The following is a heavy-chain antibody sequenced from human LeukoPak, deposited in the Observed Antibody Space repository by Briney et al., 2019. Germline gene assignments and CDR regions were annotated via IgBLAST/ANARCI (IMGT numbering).Heavy chain of an antibody. Sequence: SETLSLTCTVSGYSISSGYFWGWIRQPPGRGLEWIGSIYHSGSTSYNPSLKSRLTISVDTSKNQFSLKLNFVTAADTAMYYCARMFRSSWYINWFDPWGQGTLVTVSS. J-gene: IGHJ5*02. D-gene: IGHD6-13*01. CDR1: GYSISSGYF. V-gene: IGHV4-38-2*02. CDR2: IYHSGST. CDR3: ARMFRSSWYINWFDP.